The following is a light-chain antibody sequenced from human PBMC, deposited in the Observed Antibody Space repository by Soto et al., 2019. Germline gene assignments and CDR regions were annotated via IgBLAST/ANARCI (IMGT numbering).Light chain of an antibody. CDR1: QSISSW. CDR3: QQYDTYWT. J-gene: IGKJ1*01. CDR2: NAS. Sequence: DIQMTQSPSTLSASVGDRVIITCRASQSISSWLAWYQQKPGKAPKLLIYNASTLESGVPSRFSGSGSGTDFTLTISSLQPDDFATDYCQQYDTYWTFGQGTKVEIK. V-gene: IGKV1-5*03.